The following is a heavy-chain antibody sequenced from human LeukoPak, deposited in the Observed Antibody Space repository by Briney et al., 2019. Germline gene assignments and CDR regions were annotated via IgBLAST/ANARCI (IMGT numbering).Heavy chain of an antibody. D-gene: IGHD5-18*01. V-gene: IGHV4-59*08. CDR2: IYYRST. J-gene: IGHJ3*02. CDR1: GGSISSYY. CDR3: ARLGGYSYGYSGAFDI. Sequence: SETLSLTCTVSGGSISSYYWSWIRQPPGKGLEWIGYIYYRSTNYNPSLKSRVTISIDTSKNQLSLKLSSVTAADTAVYYCARLGGYSYGYSGAFDIWGQGTMVTVSS.